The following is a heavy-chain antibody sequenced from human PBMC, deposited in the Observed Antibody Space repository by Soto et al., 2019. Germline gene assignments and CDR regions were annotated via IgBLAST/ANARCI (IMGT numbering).Heavy chain of an antibody. Sequence: GGSLRLSCAASGFTFSSYGMHWVRQAPGKGLEWVAVIWYDGSNKYYADSVKGRFTISRDNSKNTLYLQMNSLRAEDMAVYYCARAWNYDYIWGSYRYDAFDIWGQGTMVTVSS. J-gene: IGHJ3*02. D-gene: IGHD3-16*02. CDR1: GFTFSSYG. CDR3: ARAWNYDYIWGSYRYDAFDI. CDR2: IWYDGSNK. V-gene: IGHV3-33*01.